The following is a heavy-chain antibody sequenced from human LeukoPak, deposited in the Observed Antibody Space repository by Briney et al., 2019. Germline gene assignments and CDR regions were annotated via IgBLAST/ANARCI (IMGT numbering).Heavy chain of an antibody. CDR3: ARVAAAIPEFYYGMDV. CDR1: GYTFTSYY. V-gene: IGHV1-46*01. D-gene: IGHD2-2*02. Sequence: ASVKVSCKASGYTFTSYYMHWVRQAPGQGLEWMGIINPSGGSTSYAQKFQGRVTMTRDTSTSTVYMELSSLRSEDTAVYYCARVAAAIPEFYYGMDVWGQGTTVTVSS. J-gene: IGHJ6*02. CDR2: INPSGGST.